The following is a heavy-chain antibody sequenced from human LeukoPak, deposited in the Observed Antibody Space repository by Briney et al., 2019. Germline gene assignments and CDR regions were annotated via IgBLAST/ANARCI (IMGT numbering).Heavy chain of an antibody. Sequence: SETLSLTCTVFGGSISSSSYYWGWIRQPPGKGLEWIGSIYYSGSTYYNPSLKSRVTISVDTSKNQFSLKLSSVTAADTAVYYCARRRYSYGYSDYWGQGTLVTVSS. V-gene: IGHV4-39*01. J-gene: IGHJ4*02. CDR2: IYYSGST. D-gene: IGHD5-18*01. CDR3: ARRRYSYGYSDY. CDR1: GGSISSSSYY.